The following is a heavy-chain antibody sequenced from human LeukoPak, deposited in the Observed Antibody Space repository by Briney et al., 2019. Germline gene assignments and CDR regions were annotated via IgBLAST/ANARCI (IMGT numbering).Heavy chain of an antibody. CDR1: GGSFSGYY. CDR2: INHSGST. Sequence: PSETLSLTCAVYGGSFSGYYWSWIRQPPGKGLEWIGEINHSGSTNYNPSLKSRVTISVDTSKNQFSLKLSSVTAADTAVYYCARAGTYYYGSGSYPWGQGTLVTVSS. CDR3: ARAGTYYYGSGSYP. D-gene: IGHD3-10*01. V-gene: IGHV4-34*01. J-gene: IGHJ5*02.